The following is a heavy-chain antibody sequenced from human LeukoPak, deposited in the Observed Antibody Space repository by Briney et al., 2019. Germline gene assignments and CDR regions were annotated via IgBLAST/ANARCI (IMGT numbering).Heavy chain of an antibody. V-gene: IGHV4-34*01. CDR2: INESGRT. CDR3: ARQLYSSGSYYAPMDV. Sequence: PSETLSLTCTVDGGSLTDSYWTWIRQAPGQGLEWLGDINESGRTTYNPSLKSRVTILLDMSKKQFSLKLSSVTATDTAVYYCARQLYSSGSYYAPMDVWGKGTTVTISS. D-gene: IGHD3-10*01. CDR1: GGSLTDSY. J-gene: IGHJ6*03.